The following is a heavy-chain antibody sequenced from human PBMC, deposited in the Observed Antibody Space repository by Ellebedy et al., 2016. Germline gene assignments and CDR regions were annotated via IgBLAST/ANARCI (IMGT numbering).Heavy chain of an antibody. D-gene: IGHD2-21*02. CDR3: ARQLAYCGGDCYSHFDY. V-gene: IGHV4-59*08. CDR1: GGSISSYY. CDR2: IYYSGST. J-gene: IGHJ4*02. Sequence: GSLRLSCTVSGGSISSYYWSWIRQPPGKGLEWIGYIYYSGSTNYNPSLKSRVTISVDTSKNQFSLKLSSVTAADTAVYYCARQLAYCGGDCYSHFDYWGQGTLVTVSS.